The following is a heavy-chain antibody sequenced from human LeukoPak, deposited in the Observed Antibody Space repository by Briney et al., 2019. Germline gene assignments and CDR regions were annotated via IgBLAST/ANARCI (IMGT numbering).Heavy chain of an antibody. CDR1: GYTFTDYY. D-gene: IGHD6-19*01. CDR3: ASQGSSGWCDF. CDR2: INPNSGGT. V-gene: IGHV1-2*06. J-gene: IGHJ4*02. Sequence: ASVKVSCKASGYTFTDYYIHWVRQAPGQGLEWMGRINPNSGGTNYAQKFQGRVTMTRDTSISTAYMELSRLTSDDTAVYYCASQGSSGWCDFWGQGTLVTVSS.